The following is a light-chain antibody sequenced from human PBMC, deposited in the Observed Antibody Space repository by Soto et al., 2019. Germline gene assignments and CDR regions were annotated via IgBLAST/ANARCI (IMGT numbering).Light chain of an antibody. Sequence: DIVITQSPATLSVSPRERYTLSCSASQSVSSNLAWYQKKPGQAPRLLIYGASTRATGIPARFSGSGSGTELTLTISSLQSEDFAVYYCQQYNNWPPRTFGQGTKVDIK. CDR3: QQYNNWPPRT. CDR2: GAS. CDR1: QSVSSN. V-gene: IGKV3-15*01. J-gene: IGKJ1*01.